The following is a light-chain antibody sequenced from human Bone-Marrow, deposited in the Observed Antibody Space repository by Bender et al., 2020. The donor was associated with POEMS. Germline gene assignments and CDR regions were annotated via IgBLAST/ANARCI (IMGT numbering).Light chain of an antibody. J-gene: IGLJ3*02. CDR1: SRYSKYA. Sequence: QPVLTQSPSASASLGASVKLTCTLSSRYSKYAIAWHQLQPGKGPRYLMKLNTDGSHNKGAGIPDRFSCSASGAERYLTISNLQSEDEADYYCQTWGTGLQVFGGGTKLTVL. CDR2: LNTDGSH. CDR3: QTWGTGLQV. V-gene: IGLV4-69*01.